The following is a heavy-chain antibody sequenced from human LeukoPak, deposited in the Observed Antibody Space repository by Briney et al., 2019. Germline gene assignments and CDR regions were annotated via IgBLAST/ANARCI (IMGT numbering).Heavy chain of an antibody. CDR2: IYYSGST. V-gene: IGHV4-39*01. D-gene: IGHD5-12*01. CDR3: ASSSIVARRFDP. Sequence: PSETLSLTCTVSGGSISSSSYYWGWIRQPPGKGLEWIGNIYYSGSTYYNPSLKSRVTISVDTSKNQFSLKLSSVTAADTAVYYCASSSIVARRFDPWGQGTLVTVSS. J-gene: IGHJ5*02. CDR1: GGSISSSSYY.